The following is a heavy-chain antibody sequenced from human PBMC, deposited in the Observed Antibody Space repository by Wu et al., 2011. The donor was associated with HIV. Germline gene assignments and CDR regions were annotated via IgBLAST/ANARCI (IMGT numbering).Heavy chain of an antibody. D-gene: IGHD3-10*01. CDR3: ARDLGYGSGSYSYNFDY. CDR1: GGTFSSYT. Sequence: QVQLVQSGAEVKKPGSSVKVSCKASGGTFSSYTISWVRQAPGQGLEWMGGIIPIFGTAKYAQKFQGRVTITADKSTSTAYMELSSLRSEDTAVYYCARDLGYGSGSYSYNFDYWGQGTLVTVSS. V-gene: IGHV1-69*14. J-gene: IGHJ4*02. CDR2: IIPIFGTA.